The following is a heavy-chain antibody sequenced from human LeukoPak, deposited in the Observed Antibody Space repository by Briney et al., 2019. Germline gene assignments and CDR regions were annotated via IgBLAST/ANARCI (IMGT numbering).Heavy chain of an antibody. CDR1: GFTFSSYA. CDR2: ISYDGSNK. D-gene: IGHD2-2*01. J-gene: IGHJ3*02. CDR3: ARGAHCSSTSCRDAFDI. V-gene: IGHV3-30*01. Sequence: PGRSLRLSCAASGFTFSSYATHWVRQAPGKGLEWVAVISYDGSNKYYADSVKGRFTISRDNSKNTLYLQMNSLRAEDTAVYYCARGAHCSSTSCRDAFDIWGQGTMVTVSS.